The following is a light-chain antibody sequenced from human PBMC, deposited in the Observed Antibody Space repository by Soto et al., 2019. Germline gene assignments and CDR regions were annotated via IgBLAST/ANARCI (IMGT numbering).Light chain of an antibody. V-gene: IGKV3-20*01. Sequence: GERTNLSCRASHSVNSNYLAWYQHRPGQAPRLLIYGASKRATGIPDRFSVRGSGTDFTLTISRLEPEDFAVYFCQRYGTSPTFGQGTKV. CDR1: HSVNSNY. J-gene: IGKJ1*01. CDR2: GAS. CDR3: QRYGTSPT.